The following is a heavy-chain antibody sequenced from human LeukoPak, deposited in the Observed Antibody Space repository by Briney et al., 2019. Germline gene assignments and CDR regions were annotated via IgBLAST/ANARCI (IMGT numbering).Heavy chain of an antibody. Sequence: LETLSLTCTVSGGSIITTDYYWGWIRQPPGNGLEWIASIYYSGTTYYYPSLKSRATISVDTSKNQFSLKLSSVTAADTAVYYCARHVGYTYGSLDYWGQGTLVTVSS. J-gene: IGHJ4*02. V-gene: IGHV4-39*01. CDR2: IYYSGTT. CDR1: GGSIITTDYY. D-gene: IGHD5-18*01. CDR3: ARHVGYTYGSLDY.